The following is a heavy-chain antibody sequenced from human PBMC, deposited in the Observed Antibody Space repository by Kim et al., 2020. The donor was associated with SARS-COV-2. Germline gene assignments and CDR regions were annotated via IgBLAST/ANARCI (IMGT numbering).Heavy chain of an antibody. CDR2: INAGNGNT. V-gene: IGHV1-3*01. CDR1: GYTFTSYA. D-gene: IGHD4-17*01. Sequence: ASVKVSCKASGYTFTSYAMHWVRQAPGQRLEWMGWINAGNGNTKYSQKFQGRVTITRDTSASTAYMELSSLRSEDTAVYYCARDGEYGDYGGGWFDPWGQGTLVTVSS. CDR3: ARDGEYGDYGGGWFDP. J-gene: IGHJ5*02.